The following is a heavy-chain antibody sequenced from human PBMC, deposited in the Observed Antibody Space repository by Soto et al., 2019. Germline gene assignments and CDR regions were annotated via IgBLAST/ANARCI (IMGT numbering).Heavy chain of an antibody. J-gene: IGHJ4*02. D-gene: IGHD6-13*01. V-gene: IGHV4-4*08. Sequence: PSETLSLTCNVSGGSITGYHWIWIRQPPGKGLEWIGYISNSGSTNYNPSLKSRVTISVDTSKNHFSLKLTSVTAADTAVYYCARPGGSGWYYFDSWGQGSQVT. CDR1: GGSITGYH. CDR2: ISNSGST. CDR3: ARPGGSGWYYFDS.